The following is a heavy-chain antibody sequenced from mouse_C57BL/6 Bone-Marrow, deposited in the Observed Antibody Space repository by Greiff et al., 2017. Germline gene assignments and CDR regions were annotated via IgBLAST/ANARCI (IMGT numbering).Heavy chain of an antibody. V-gene: IGHV5-4*03. CDR1: GFTFSSYA. Sequence: EVMLVESGGGLVKPGGSLKLSCAASGFTFSSYAMSWVRQTPEKRLEWVATISDGGSYTYYPEKLKGRFTISRDNARNNLYLQMSHLKSEDTAMYYCARIYYGNPYYYAMDYWGQGTSVTVSS. J-gene: IGHJ4*01. CDR3: ARIYYGNPYYYAMDY. D-gene: IGHD2-1*01. CDR2: ISDGGSYT.